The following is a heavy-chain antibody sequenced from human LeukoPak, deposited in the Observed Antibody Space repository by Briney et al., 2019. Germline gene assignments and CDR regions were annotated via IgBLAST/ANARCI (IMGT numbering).Heavy chain of an antibody. J-gene: IGHJ4*02. CDR3: ARIPYGDYRIDY. Sequence: ASVKVSCKASGGTFSSYAISWVRQAPGQGLEWMGWISAYNGNTNYAQKLQGRVTMTTDTSTSTAYMELRSLRSDDTAVYYCARIPYGDYRIDYWGQGTLVTVSS. D-gene: IGHD4-17*01. CDR2: ISAYNGNT. CDR1: GGTFSSYA. V-gene: IGHV1-18*01.